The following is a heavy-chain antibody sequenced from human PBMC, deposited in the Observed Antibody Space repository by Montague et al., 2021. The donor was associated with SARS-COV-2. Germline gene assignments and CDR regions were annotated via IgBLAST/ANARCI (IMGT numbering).Heavy chain of an antibody. CDR2: ISYGGIA. Sequence: SDTLSLTCAVSGVSITSTNWWSLVRQPPGKGLEWIGEISYGGIATYNPSLKSRATISMDRSRNLFSLKLSSVTAADTAIYYCAGKALTVPADYWGQGTLVTVS. V-gene: IGHV4-4*02. CDR1: GVSITSTNW. D-gene: IGHD4-11*01. J-gene: IGHJ4*02. CDR3: AGKALTVPADY.